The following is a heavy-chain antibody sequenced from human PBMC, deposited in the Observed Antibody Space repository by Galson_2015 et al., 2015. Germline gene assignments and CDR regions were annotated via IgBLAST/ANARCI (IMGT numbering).Heavy chain of an antibody. CDR2: IKSKTDGGTT. CDR1: GYSFTSYW. Sequence: KPGESLKIPCKGSGYSFTSYWMSWVRQAPGKGLEWVGRIKSKTDGGTTDYAAPVKGRFTISRDDSKNTLYLQMNSLKTEDTAVYYCTTDRSNTGYWGQGTLVTVSS. D-gene: IGHD2-8*02. J-gene: IGHJ4*02. CDR3: TTDRSNTGY. V-gene: IGHV3-15*01.